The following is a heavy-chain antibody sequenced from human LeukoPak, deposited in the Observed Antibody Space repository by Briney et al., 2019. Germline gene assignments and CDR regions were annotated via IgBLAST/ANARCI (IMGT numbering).Heavy chain of an antibody. CDR3: ARRVGRYFGERAYYYNYMDV. Sequence: SETLSLTCTVSGGSISSYYWSWIRQPAGKGLESIGHISTSGSTNYNPSLKSRVTMSVDTSKNQFSLKLSSVTAADTAVYYCARRVGRYFGERAYYYNYMDVWGKGTTVTISS. D-gene: IGHD3-10*01. J-gene: IGHJ6*03. CDR1: GGSISSYY. CDR2: ISTSGST. V-gene: IGHV4-4*07.